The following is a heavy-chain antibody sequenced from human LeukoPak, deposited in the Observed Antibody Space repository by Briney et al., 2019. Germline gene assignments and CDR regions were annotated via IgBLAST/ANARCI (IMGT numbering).Heavy chain of an antibody. V-gene: IGHV4-4*02. J-gene: IGHJ3*02. CDR2: INHSGST. D-gene: IGHD1-26*01. CDR1: GGSISSSNW. Sequence: SETLSLTCAVSGGSISSSNWWSWVRQPPGKGLEWIGEINHSGSTNYNPSLKSRVTISVDTSKNQFSLKLSSVTAADTAVYYCARGRYSGSYYSVNAFDIWGQGTMVTVSS. CDR3: ARGRYSGSYYSVNAFDI.